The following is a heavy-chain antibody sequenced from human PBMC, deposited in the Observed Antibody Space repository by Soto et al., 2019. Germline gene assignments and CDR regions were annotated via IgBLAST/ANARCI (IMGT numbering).Heavy chain of an antibody. CDR3: TTRVEWLYPHDYYYYGMDV. V-gene: IGHV3-15*01. Sequence: EVQLVESGGGLVKPGGSLRLSCAASGFTFSNAWMSWVRQAPGKGLEWVGRIKSKTDGGTTDYAAPVKGRFTISRDDSKNTLYLQMNSLKTDDTAVYYCTTRVEWLYPHDYYYYGMDVWGQGTTVTVSS. J-gene: IGHJ6*02. CDR1: GFTFSNAW. D-gene: IGHD3-3*01. CDR2: IKSKTDGGTT.